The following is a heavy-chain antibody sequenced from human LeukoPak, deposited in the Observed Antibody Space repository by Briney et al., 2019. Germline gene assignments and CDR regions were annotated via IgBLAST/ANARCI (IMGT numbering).Heavy chain of an antibody. J-gene: IGHJ4*02. CDR3: ARGTVGIPGTDY. V-gene: IGHV3-7*01. CDR2: MNQDGRET. CDR1: GFTFSRYW. Sequence: SGGSLRLSCGVSGFTFSRYWMHWFRQAPGKGLEWVASMNQDGRETYSVDSVRGRFAIFRDNTRNSLYLEMNNVRAADTGVYYCARGTVGIPGTDYWGQGTLVTVSS. D-gene: IGHD4-23*01.